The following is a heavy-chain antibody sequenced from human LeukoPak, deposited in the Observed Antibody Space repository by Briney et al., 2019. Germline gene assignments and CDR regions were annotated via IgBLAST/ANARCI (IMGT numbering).Heavy chain of an antibody. CDR3: ARHHHYYCDSSGYIDY. CDR2: IYYSGST. V-gene: IGHV4-59*08. J-gene: IGHJ4*02. D-gene: IGHD3-22*01. CDR1: GGSISSYY. Sequence: SETLSLTCTVSGGSISSYYWSWIRQPPGKGLEWIGYIYYSGSTNYNPSLKSRVTISVDTSKNQFSLKLSSVTAADTAVYYCARHHHYYCDSSGYIDYWGQGTLVTVSS.